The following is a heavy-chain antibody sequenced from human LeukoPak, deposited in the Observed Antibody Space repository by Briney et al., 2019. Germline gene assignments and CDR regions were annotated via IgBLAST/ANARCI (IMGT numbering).Heavy chain of an antibody. V-gene: IGHV4-59*01. Sequence: PSETLSLTCTVSGGSISPYYWSWIRQTPGKGLEWIGYILYSGTTTNYNTSLKSRANISVAPSKNQFSLKLSSVTAADTAVYYCARVGDWNDLVYWGQGTLVTVSS. J-gene: IGHJ4*02. CDR2: ILYSGTTT. CDR3: ARVGDWNDLVY. CDR1: GGSISPYY. D-gene: IGHD1-1*01.